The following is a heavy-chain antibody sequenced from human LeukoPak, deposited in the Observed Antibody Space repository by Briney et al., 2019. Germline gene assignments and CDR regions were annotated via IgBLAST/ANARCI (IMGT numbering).Heavy chain of an antibody. CDR3: ARDLGAFWGAYDS. D-gene: IGHD3-16*01. Sequence: GGSLRLSCAASGFTFRSYWMSWVRQAPGKGLEWVANIKQDGTDKYYVDFVKGRFTICRDNAKNSLYLQLNSLRAEDTAVYYCARDLGAFWGAYDSWGQGTLVAVSS. V-gene: IGHV3-7*01. J-gene: IGHJ4*02. CDR2: IKQDGTDK. CDR1: GFTFRSYW.